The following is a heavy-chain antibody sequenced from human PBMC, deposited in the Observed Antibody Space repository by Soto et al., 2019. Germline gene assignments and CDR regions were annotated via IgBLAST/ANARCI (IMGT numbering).Heavy chain of an antibody. CDR3: AYSTGWYRHDV. Sequence: QVQLQESGPGLVKPSGTLSLTCAVSGDSISSPKWWTWLRQPPGKGLEWIGDLLHSGTTNYNPSLLSRVTLSVDKPQNQFSLKLTSLTAADTAMYYCAYSTGWYRHDVWGQAKSVTVSS. CDR2: LLHSGTT. V-gene: IGHV4-4*02. D-gene: IGHD6-19*01. CDR1: GDSISSPKW. J-gene: IGHJ3*01.